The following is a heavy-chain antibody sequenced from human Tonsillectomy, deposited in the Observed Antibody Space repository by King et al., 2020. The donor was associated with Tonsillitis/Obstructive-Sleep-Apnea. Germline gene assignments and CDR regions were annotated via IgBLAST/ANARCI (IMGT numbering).Heavy chain of an antibody. J-gene: IGHJ4*02. D-gene: IGHD3-16*01. CDR1: GGSISGYY. CDR3: AKHAPERGLVVWDY. Sequence: VQLQESGPGLVKPSETLSLTCTVSGGSISGYYWSWIRQPPGKRLKWIGYIYYSGSTNYNPSLKSRVTISVDTSKNQFSLKLNSVTAADTAVYYCAKHAPERGLVVWDYWGQGVLVTVSS. CDR2: IYYSGST. V-gene: IGHV4-59*08.